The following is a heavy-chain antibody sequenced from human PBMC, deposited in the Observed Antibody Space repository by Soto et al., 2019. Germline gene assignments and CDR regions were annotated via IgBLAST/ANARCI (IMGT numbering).Heavy chain of an antibody. V-gene: IGHV1-18*01. CDR2: ISAYNGNT. D-gene: IGHD2-2*01. CDR3: ARDPNIVVVPAALEASNWFDP. J-gene: IGHJ5*01. CDR1: VYTFTSYG. Sequence: ASVKVSCKASVYTFTSYGISWVRQAPGQGLEWMGWISAYNGNTNYAQKLQGRVTMTTDTSTSTAYMELRSLRSDDTAVYYCARDPNIVVVPAALEASNWFDPWGQGTLVTVSS.